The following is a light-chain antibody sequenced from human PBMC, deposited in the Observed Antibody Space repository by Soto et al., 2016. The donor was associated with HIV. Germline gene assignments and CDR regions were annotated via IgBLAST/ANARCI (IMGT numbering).Light chain of an antibody. J-gene: IGKJ2*01. Sequence: DIQMTQSPSSVSASVGDRVTITCRASQGISSWLAWYQQKPGKAPKLLIYAASSLQSGVPSRFSGSGSGTDFTLTISSLQPEDSASYFCLQDYDRPYTFGQGTKLEIK. CDR1: QGISSW. V-gene: IGKV1-12*01. CDR2: AAS. CDR3: LQDYDRPYT.